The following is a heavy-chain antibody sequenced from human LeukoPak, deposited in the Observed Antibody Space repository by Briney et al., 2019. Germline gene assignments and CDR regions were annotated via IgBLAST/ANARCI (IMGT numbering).Heavy chain of an antibody. CDR1: GFTFSSYG. Sequence: QPGGSLRLSCEASGFTFSSYGMNWVRQAPGKGLEWVSGISASGGGTYYADSVKGRFTMSRDNSKNTLYLQMKSLRAEDTPVYYCAKGYSYGFDYWGQGALVTVSS. V-gene: IGHV3-23*01. CDR3: AKGYSYGFDY. D-gene: IGHD5-18*01. J-gene: IGHJ4*02. CDR2: ISASGGGT.